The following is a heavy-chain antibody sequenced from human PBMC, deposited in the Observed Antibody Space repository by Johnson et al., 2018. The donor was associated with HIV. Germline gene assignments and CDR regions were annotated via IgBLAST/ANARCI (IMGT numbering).Heavy chain of an antibody. CDR2: IRYDGSNK. J-gene: IGHJ3*01. V-gene: IGHV3-30*02. D-gene: IGHD1-26*01. CDR3: AKDLFTEREDDVFDV. CDR1: GFTFSSYG. Sequence: QMQLVESGGGVVQPGGSLRLSCAASGFTFSSYGMHWVRQAPGKGLEWVAFIRYDGSNKYYADSVKGRFTISRDNSKNTVYLQMNSLRAEDTAVYYCAKDLFTEREDDVFDVWGQGTMVTVSS.